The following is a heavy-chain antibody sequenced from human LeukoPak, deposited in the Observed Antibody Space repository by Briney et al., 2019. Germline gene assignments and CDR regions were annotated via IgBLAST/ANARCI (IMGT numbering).Heavy chain of an antibody. CDR3: ARGRGVRGSLDY. Sequence: SETLSLTCAVYGGSFSGYYWSWIRQPPGKGLGWIGEINHSGSTNYNPSLKSRVTISVDTSKNQFSLKLSSMTAADTAVYYCARGRGVRGSLDYWGQGTLVTVSS. D-gene: IGHD3-10*01. CDR2: INHSGST. V-gene: IGHV4-34*01. CDR1: GGSFSGYY. J-gene: IGHJ4*02.